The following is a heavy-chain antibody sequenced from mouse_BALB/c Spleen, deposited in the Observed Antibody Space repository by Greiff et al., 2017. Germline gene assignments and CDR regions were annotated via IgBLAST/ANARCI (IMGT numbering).Heavy chain of an antibody. J-gene: IGHJ3*01. Sequence: VKLQQSGPGLVQPSQSLSITCTVSGFSLTSYGVHWVRQSPGKGLEWLGVIWSGGSTDYNAAFISRLSISKDNSKSQVFFKMNSLQANDTATYYGSRSYYDYAWFAYWGQGTLVTVSA. V-gene: IGHV2-2*02. D-gene: IGHD2-4*01. CDR3: SRSYYDYAWFAY. CDR2: IWSGGST. CDR1: GFSLTSYG.